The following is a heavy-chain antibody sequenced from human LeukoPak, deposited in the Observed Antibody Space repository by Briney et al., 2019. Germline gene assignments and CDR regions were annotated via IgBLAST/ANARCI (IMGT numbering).Heavy chain of an antibody. CDR1: GFTFSSYG. CDR3: ARLPATVTTHRLQRGRGVDY. J-gene: IGHJ4*02. Sequence: GGSLRLSCAASGFTFSSYGMHWVRQAPGKGLEWVAFIRYDGSNKYYADSVKGRFTISRDNSKNTLYLQMNSLRAEDTAVYYCARLPATVTTHRLQRGRGVDYWGQGTLVTVSS. V-gene: IGHV3-30*02. D-gene: IGHD4-17*01. CDR2: IRYDGSNK.